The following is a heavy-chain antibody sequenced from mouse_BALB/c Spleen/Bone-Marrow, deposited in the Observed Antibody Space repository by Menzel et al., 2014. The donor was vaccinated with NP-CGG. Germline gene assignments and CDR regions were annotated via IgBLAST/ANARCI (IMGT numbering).Heavy chain of an antibody. CDR3: ARSLYGFDWYFDV. V-gene: IGHV1-14*01. J-gene: IGHJ1*01. D-gene: IGHD2-2*01. Sequence: EVQLQQSGPELVKPGASVKMSCKASGYTFTSYVMHWVKQKPGQGLVWIGNINPYNDGTKYNEKFKGKATLTSDKFSSTAYMELGSLTSEDSAVYYCARSLYGFDWYFDVWGAGTTVTVSS. CDR2: INPYNDGT. CDR1: GYTFTSYV.